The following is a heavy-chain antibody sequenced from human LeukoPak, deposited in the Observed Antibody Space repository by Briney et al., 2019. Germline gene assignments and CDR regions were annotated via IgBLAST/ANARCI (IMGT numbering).Heavy chain of an antibody. CDR3: ARGVSSSWYRGGYYFDY. J-gene: IGHJ4*02. CDR1: GYTFTGYY. V-gene: IGHV1-46*01. CDR2: INPSGGST. D-gene: IGHD6-13*01. Sequence: ASVKVSCKASGYTFTGYYMRWVRQAPGQGLEWMGIINPSGGSTSYAQKFQGRVTMTRDTSTSTVYMELSSLRSEDTAVYYCARGVSSSWYRGGYYFDYWGQRTLVTVSS.